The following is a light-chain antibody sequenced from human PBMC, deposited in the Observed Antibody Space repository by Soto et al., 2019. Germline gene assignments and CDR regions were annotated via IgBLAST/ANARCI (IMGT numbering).Light chain of an antibody. Sequence: EIVLTQSPGTLSLSPGERATLSCRASQSVTKSLAWYQQKPGQAPRLLIYGASSRATGIPDRFSGSGSGTDFTLTISRLETEDFAVYYCKQYGGSPRTFGQGTKVDIK. V-gene: IGKV3-20*01. J-gene: IGKJ1*01. CDR1: QSVTKS. CDR3: KQYGGSPRT. CDR2: GAS.